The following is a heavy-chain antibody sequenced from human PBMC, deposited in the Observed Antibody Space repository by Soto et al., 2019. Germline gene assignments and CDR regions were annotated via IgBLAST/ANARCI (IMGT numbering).Heavy chain of an antibody. CDR1: RDTFSSSG. V-gene: IGHV1-69*01. CDR2: FIPIFGTA. CDR3: ARSGYSYGPLFD. J-gene: IGHJ4*02. D-gene: IGHD5-18*01. Sequence: QVQLEQSGAEMKKPGASVKVSCKASRDTFSSSGFSWVRRTPGQGLEWMGGFIPIFGTANYAPTFQGRVSITADESTGMVYMSLSSLRSDDTAVYYCARSGYSYGPLFDWGQGTLVSVSS.